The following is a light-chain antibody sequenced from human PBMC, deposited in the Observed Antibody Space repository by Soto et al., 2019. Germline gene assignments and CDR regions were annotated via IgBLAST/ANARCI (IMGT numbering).Light chain of an antibody. V-gene: IGKV1-39*01. CDR1: QRIGLY. CDR2: AAS. Sequence: DIQMTQSPSSLSTSVGDRVTITCHTSQRIGLYLNWYQQKAGKAPTVLIYAASILQSGVPSRFSGSRSRTDFTLTISSLQPEDFATYYCQQSYSIPPTFGPGTKVDVK. CDR3: QQSYSIPPT. J-gene: IGKJ3*01.